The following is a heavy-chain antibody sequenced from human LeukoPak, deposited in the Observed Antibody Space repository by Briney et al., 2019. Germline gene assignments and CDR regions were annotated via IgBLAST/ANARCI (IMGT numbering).Heavy chain of an antibody. V-gene: IGHV1-2*06. J-gene: IGHJ4*02. CDR2: INPNSGGT. CDR3: ARVKAVAGKVY. D-gene: IGHD6-19*01. CDR1: GYTFTGYY. Sequence: RASVKVSCKASGYTFTGYYMHWVRQAPGQGLGWMGRINPNSGGTNYAQKFQGRVTMTRDTSISTAYMELSRLRSDDTAVYYCARVKAVAGKVYWGQGTLVTVSS.